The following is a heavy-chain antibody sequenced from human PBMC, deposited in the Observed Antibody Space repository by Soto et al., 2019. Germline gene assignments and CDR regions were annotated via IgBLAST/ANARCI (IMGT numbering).Heavy chain of an antibody. D-gene: IGHD4-17*01. V-gene: IGHV3-23*01. CDR2: ISGGGGST. Sequence: GGSLRLSCAASGFTFSRYDMSWVRQAPGKGLEWVSGISGGGGSTYYADSVKGRFTISRDNSKNTLYLQMNSLRAEDTAVYYCARQYYGDYGIFDYWGQGTLVTVSS. CDR3: ARQYYGDYGIFDY. CDR1: GFTFSRYD. J-gene: IGHJ4*02.